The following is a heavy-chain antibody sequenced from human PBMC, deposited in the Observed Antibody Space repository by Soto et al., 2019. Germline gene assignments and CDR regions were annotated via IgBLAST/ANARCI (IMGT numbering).Heavy chain of an antibody. Sequence: EVQLVESGGGLVQPGGSLRLSCAASAFTFSNYWMNWVRQAPGKGPVWVSRINSDGSITGYADSVKGRFTISRDNAKNTLYLQMNSLSAEDTAVYYCARRDQIAYYYGMDVWGQGPTVTVSS. V-gene: IGHV3-74*01. J-gene: IGHJ6*02. D-gene: IGHD2-21*01. CDR2: INSDGSIT. CDR1: AFTFSNYW. CDR3: ARRDQIAYYYGMDV.